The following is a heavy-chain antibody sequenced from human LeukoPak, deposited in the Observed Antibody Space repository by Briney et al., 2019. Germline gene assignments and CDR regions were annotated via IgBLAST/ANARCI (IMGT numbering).Heavy chain of an antibody. J-gene: IGHJ4*02. Sequence: SETLSLTRTVSGDSVSNYYWSWLRQPPGKRLEWIGHSSYSGSTKYNPSLNSRVTLSVDTSKNQLSLKLSSVTTADTAVYYCARHVGNTLYFLDYWGQGILVTVSS. CDR2: SSYSGST. CDR1: GDSVSNYY. CDR3: ARHVGNTLYFLDY. D-gene: IGHD1/OR15-1a*01. V-gene: IGHV4-59*08.